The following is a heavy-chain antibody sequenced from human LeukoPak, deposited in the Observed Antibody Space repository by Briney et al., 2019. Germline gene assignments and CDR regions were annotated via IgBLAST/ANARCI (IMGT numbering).Heavy chain of an antibody. CDR3: ARVPALIGGRYYFDY. D-gene: IGHD2/OR15-2a*01. V-gene: IGHV1-8*01. J-gene: IGHJ4*02. CDR2: MSPNSGDT. CDR1: GYTFTSHD. Sequence: ASVKVSCKASGYTFTSHDINWVRQATGQGLEWMGWMSPNSGDTDYAQKFQGRVTMTRDTSISTAYMELSRLRSDDTAVYYCARVPALIGGRYYFDYWGQGTLVTVSS.